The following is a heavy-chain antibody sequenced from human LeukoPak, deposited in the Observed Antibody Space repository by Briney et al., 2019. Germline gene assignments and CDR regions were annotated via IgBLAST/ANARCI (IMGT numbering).Heavy chain of an antibody. CDR2: FDPEDGET. CDR1: GYTLTELS. J-gene: IGHJ6*02. V-gene: IGHV1-24*01. Sequence: ASVKVSCKVSGYTLTELSMHSVRQAPGKGLEWMGRFDPEDGETIYVQKFQGRVTMTEDTSTDTAYMELSSLRSEDTAVYYCSNLTTHIVVVPAAIRRGYYYYGMDVCGQGTTVTVSS. D-gene: IGHD2-2*01. CDR3: SNLTTHIVVVPAAIRRGYYYYGMDV.